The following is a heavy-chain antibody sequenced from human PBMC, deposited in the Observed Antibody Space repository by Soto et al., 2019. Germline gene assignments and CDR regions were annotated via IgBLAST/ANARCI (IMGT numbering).Heavy chain of an antibody. CDR1: GGSISSSNW. CDR3: ARAERMGGSYYYYGMDV. CDR2: IYHSGST. Sequence: SETLSLTCAVSGGSISSSNWWSWVRQPPGKGLEWIGEIYHSGSTNYNPSLKSRVTISVDTSKNQFSLKLSSVTAADTAVYYCARAERMGGSYYYYGMDVWGQGTTVTVSS. D-gene: IGHD2-15*01. J-gene: IGHJ6*02. V-gene: IGHV4-4*02.